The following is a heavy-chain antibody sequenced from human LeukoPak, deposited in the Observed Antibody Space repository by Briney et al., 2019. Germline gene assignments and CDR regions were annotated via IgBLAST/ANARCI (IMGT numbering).Heavy chain of an antibody. CDR2: IYYSGST. CDR3: ARGEFPGDWYFDL. D-gene: IGHD7-27*01. CDR1: GGSISSSSYY. V-gene: IGHV4-39*01. Sequence: SETLSLTCTVSGGSISSSSYYWGWIRQPPGKGLEWIGSIYYSGSTYYNPSLKSRVTISVDTSKNQFSLKLSSVTAADTAVYYCARGEFPGDWYFDLWGRGTLVTVSS. J-gene: IGHJ2*01.